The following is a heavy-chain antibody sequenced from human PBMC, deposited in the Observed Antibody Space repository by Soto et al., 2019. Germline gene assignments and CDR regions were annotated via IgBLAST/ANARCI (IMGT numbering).Heavy chain of an antibody. Sequence: ASVKVSCKASVYTFTSYGINWVRQATGQGLEWMGWMNPNSGNTGYAQKFQGRVTMTRNTSISTAYMELSSLRSEDTAVYYCARGHRFGELVKVGYYYYGMDVWGQGTTVTVSS. D-gene: IGHD3-10*01. CDR3: ARGHRFGELVKVGYYYYGMDV. V-gene: IGHV1-8*01. J-gene: IGHJ6*02. CDR2: MNPNSGNT. CDR1: VYTFTSYG.